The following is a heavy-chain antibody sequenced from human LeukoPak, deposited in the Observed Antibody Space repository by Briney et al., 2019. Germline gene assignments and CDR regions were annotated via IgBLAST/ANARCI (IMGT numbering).Heavy chain of an antibody. CDR1: GFTFSSYW. CDR2: INQDGSEK. CDR3: ARYCSGGSCYQGARDY. D-gene: IGHD2-15*01. V-gene: IGHV3-7*01. Sequence: PGGSLRLSCAASGFTFSSYWMSWVRQAPGKGLEWVANINQDGSEKYYVDSVKGRFTISRDNAKNSLYLQMNSLRAEDTAVYYCARYCSGGSCYQGARDYWGQGTLVTVSS. J-gene: IGHJ4*02.